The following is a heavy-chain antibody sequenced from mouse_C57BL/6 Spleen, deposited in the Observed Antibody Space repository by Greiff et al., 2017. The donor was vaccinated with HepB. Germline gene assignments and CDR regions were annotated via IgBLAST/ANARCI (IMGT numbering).Heavy chain of an antibody. CDR3: ARREVTEGNWFAY. J-gene: IGHJ3*01. CDR1: GYAFSSSW. D-gene: IGHD2-13*01. V-gene: IGHV1-82*01. CDR2: IYPGDGDT. Sequence: VKLQQSGPELVKPGASVKISCKASGYAFSSSWMNWVKQRPGKGLEWIGRIYPGDGDTNYNGKFKGKATLTADKSSSTAYMQLSSLTSEDSAVYLCARREVTEGNWFAYWGQGTLVTVSA.